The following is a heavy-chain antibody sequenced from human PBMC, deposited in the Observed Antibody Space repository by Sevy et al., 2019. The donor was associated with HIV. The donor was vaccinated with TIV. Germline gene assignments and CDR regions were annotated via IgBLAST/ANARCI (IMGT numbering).Heavy chain of an antibody. CDR1: GFTLNSYR. CDR2: IKQDGSVK. Sequence: GGSLRLSCVASGFTLNSYRMHWVRQAPGKGLEWVANIKQDGSVKYYVDSVKGRFTISRDNARNLLYLQMNSLRVEDTALYYCVRAIAADGSFWGQGTLVTVSS. J-gene: IGHJ4*02. D-gene: IGHD6-13*01. V-gene: IGHV3-7*01. CDR3: VRAIAADGSF.